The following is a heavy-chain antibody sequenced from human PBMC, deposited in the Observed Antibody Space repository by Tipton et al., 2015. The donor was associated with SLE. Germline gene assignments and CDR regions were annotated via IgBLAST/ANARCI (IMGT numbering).Heavy chain of an antibody. CDR1: GGSISSSSYY. J-gene: IGHJ6*03. V-gene: IGHV4-39*07. D-gene: IGHD2-2*01. CDR3: ARDWCSSTRCYGYYYMDV. Sequence: TLSLTCTVSGGSISSSSYYWGWIRQPPGKGLEWIGSIYYSGSTYYNPSLKSRVTISVDTSKNQFSLKLSSVTAADTAVYYCARDWCSSTRCYGYYYMDVWGNGTTVTVSS. CDR2: IYYSGST.